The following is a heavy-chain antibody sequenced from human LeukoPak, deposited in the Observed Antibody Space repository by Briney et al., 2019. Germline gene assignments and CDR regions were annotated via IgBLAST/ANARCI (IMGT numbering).Heavy chain of an antibody. V-gene: IGHV1-8*01. CDR1: GYTFTSYD. CDR2: MNPNSGNT. CDR3: ARATPFYYYMDV. Sequence: ASVKVSCKASGYTFTSYDINWVRQATGQGLEWMGWMNPNSGNTGYAQKFQGRVTMTRNTSISTAYMELSSLRSEDTAVYYCARATPFYYYMDVWGKGTTVTVSS. J-gene: IGHJ6*03. D-gene: IGHD2-15*01.